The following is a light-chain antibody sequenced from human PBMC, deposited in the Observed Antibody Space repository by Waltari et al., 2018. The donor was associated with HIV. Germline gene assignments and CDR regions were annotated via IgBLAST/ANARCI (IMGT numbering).Light chain of an antibody. Sequence: EIVLTQSPATLSVSPGDTAILSCRASQSVGRLLAWYQQKSGQPPRLLLYETSTRAAGTPGRFNGSGSGTDFALTITDVEPADVAVYYCQQRESWPPVTFGGGT. CDR2: ETS. CDR3: QQRESWPPVT. CDR1: QSVGRL. V-gene: IGKV3-11*01. J-gene: IGKJ4*01.